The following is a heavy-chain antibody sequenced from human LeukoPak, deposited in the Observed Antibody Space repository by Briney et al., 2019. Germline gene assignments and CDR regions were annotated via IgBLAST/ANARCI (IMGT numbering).Heavy chain of an antibody. D-gene: IGHD4-23*01. J-gene: IGHJ4*02. V-gene: IGHV3-74*01. CDR1: GFTFSSYW. Sequence: GGSLRLSCAASGFTFSSYWMHWVRQAPGKGLVWVSRINSDGSSTSYADSVKGRFTISRDNAKNTLYLQMNSLRAKDTAVYYCARDQDFTVVTQNFDYWGQGTLVTVSS. CDR2: INSDGSST. CDR3: ARDQDFTVVTQNFDY.